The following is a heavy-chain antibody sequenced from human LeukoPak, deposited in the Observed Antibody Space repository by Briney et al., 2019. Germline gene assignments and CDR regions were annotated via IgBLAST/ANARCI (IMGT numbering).Heavy chain of an antibody. CDR3: ARAMVTSINYYYGMDV. V-gene: IGHV1-18*01. D-gene: IGHD5-18*01. CDR1: GYTFTSYG. J-gene: IGHJ6*02. Sequence: ASVKVSCKASGYTFTSYGISWVRQAPGQGLEWVGWISAYNGNTNYAQKLQGRVTMTTDTSTSTAYMELRSLRSDDTAVYYCARAMVTSINYYYGMDVWGQGTTVTVSS. CDR2: ISAYNGNT.